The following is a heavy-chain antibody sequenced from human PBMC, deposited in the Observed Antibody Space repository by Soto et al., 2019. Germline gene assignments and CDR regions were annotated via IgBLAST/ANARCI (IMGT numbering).Heavy chain of an antibody. CDR3: ATSHRAIPGPDY. CDR2: INHSGST. D-gene: IGHD2-2*01. V-gene: IGHV4-34*01. J-gene: IGHJ4*02. CDR1: GVSFNDYY. Sequence: VQLQQWGAGLLKPSETLSLTCAVFGVSFNDYYYNWIRQPPGKGLEWIGEINHSGSTNYNPSLKSRVTISVDSSKSQFSLKLSSVTAADTAVYYCATSHRAIPGPDYWGQGTLVTVSS.